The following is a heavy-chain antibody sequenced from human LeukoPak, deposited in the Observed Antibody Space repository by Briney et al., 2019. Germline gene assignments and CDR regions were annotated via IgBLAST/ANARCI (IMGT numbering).Heavy chain of an antibody. CDR1: RFTFSSYT. CDR2: IYSGGST. J-gene: IGHJ6*02. CDR3: ARADYDILTGRWYYYGMDV. D-gene: IGHD3-9*01. Sequence: GGSLRLSCSASRFTFSSYTMSWVRQAPGKGLEWVSVIYSGGSTYYADSVKGRFTISRDNSKNTLYLQMNSLRAEDTAVYYCARADYDILTGRWYYYGMDVWGQGTTVTVSS. V-gene: IGHV3-66*01.